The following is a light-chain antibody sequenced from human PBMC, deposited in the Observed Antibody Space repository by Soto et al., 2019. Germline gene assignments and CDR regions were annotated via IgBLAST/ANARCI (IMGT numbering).Light chain of an antibody. CDR1: TRDVGSYNL. CDR3: SLYTSSSTYV. Sequence: QSALTQPASVSGSPGQSITIACTGTTRDVGSYNLVSWYQQRPGEAPKLIISEVRNRPSGISYRFTGSKSGNTASLTISGLQAEDEADYYCSLYTSSSTYVFGTGTQLTVL. J-gene: IGLJ1*01. V-gene: IGLV2-14*01. CDR2: EVR.